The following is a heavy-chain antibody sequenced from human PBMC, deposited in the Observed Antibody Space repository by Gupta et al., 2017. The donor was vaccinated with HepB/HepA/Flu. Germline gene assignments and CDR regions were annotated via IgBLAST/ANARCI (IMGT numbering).Heavy chain of an antibody. CDR3: AKPPRSNWGPAY. CDR1: GFTFSNYA. V-gene: IGHV3-23*01. D-gene: IGHD7-27*01. Sequence: GQPGGSLRLSCAVSGFTFSNYAMSWVRQAPGKGLEWVSSSSGGGEYYADSVKGRFTISRDTSKNTLYLQMNSLRVDDTAIYYCAKPPRSNWGPAYWGQGTRITVSA. J-gene: IGHJ4*02. CDR2: SSGGGE.